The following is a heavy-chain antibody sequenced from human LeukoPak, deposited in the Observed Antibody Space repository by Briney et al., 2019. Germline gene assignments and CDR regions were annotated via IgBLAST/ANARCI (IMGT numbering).Heavy chain of an antibody. CDR1: GFTFSSYS. CDR2: ISSSSSYI. D-gene: IGHD6-13*01. CDR3: ARAVPAAGTN. Sequence: AGGSLRLSCAASGFTFSSYSMNWVRQAPGKGLEWVSSISSSSSYICYADSVKGRFTISRDNAKNSLYLQMNSLRAEDTAVYYCARAVPAAGTNWGQGTLVTVSS. V-gene: IGHV3-21*01. J-gene: IGHJ4*02.